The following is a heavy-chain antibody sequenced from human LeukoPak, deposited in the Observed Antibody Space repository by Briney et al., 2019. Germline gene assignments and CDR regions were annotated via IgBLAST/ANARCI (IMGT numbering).Heavy chain of an antibody. J-gene: IGHJ4*02. CDR3: ARVGPGGDGVATIFHY. CDR1: GYTFTGYY. V-gene: IGHV1-2*04. CDR2: INPNSGGT. D-gene: IGHD5-12*01. Sequence: GASVKVSCKASGYTFTGYYMHWVRQAPGQGLEWMGWINPNSGGTNYAQKFQGWVTMTRDTSISTAYMELSRLRSDDTAVYYCARVGPGGDGVATIFHYWGQGTLVTVSS.